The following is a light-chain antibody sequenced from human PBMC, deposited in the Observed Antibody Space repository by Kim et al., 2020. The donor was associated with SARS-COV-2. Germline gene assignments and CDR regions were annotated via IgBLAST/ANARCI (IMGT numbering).Light chain of an antibody. V-gene: IGKV1-5*01. Sequence: ATVGDGLPLSCRASQRIRRWSAWYQQTPGKAPKLLIFDDSSLESGVPSRFRGSGYGTEFPLTIRSLQPDDLAPYYCQQYNSYPYTFRQGHKLEI. CDR3: QQYNSYPYT. CDR1: QRIRRW. J-gene: IGKJ2*01. CDR2: DDS.